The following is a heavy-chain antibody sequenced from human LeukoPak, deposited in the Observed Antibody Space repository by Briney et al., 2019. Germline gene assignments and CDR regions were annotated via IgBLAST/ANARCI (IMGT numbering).Heavy chain of an antibody. CDR1: GFTFSSYS. CDR3: ARALIAAAGGDWFDP. Sequence: PGGSLRLSRAASGFTFSSYSMNWVRQAPGKGLEWVSSISSSSRYIYYADSVKGRFTISRDNAKNSLYLQMNSLRAEDTAVYYCARALIAAAGGDWFDPWGQGTLVTVSS. D-gene: IGHD6-13*01. CDR2: ISSSSRYI. V-gene: IGHV3-21*01. J-gene: IGHJ5*02.